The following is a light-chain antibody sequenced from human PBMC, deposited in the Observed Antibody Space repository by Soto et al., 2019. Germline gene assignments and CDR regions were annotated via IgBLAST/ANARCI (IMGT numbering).Light chain of an antibody. J-gene: IGKJ4*01. CDR2: DAS. V-gene: IGKV1-33*01. Sequence: DIQMTHSLSSLSASVLYIVNITCKSSQDISNCLNWYQQKPGKAPKLLIYDASKLETGVPSRFSGSGSATHFTLTISSLQAEDIARYYCQQCDQLPLTFGGGTKV. CDR3: QQCDQLPLT. CDR1: QDISNC.